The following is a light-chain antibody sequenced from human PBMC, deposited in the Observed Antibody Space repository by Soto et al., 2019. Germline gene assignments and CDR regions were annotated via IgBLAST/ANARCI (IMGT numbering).Light chain of an antibody. V-gene: IGKV1-5*03. CDR3: QQYHSYPLS. CDR1: QTITYW. J-gene: IGKJ4*01. Sequence: DIQMTQSPSTLSASVGDRVTISCRASQTITYWLAWYQQKPGQVPKVLIYQASSLESGVPSRFSGSGFGTEFTLTISSLQPDDFATYYCQQYHSYPLSFGGGTKVEIK. CDR2: QAS.